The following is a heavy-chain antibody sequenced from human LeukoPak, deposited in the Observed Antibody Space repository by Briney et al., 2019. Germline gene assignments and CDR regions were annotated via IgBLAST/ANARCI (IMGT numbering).Heavy chain of an antibody. CDR2: ISTSSSYI. V-gene: IGHV3-21*01. CDR1: GITFSRYS. J-gene: IGHJ4*02. D-gene: IGHD5-18*01. CDR3: ARRASTERGHSYGLDY. Sequence: PGGSLRLSCAASGITFSRYSMNWVRQAPGKGLEWVSSISTSSSYIYYADSVKGRFTISRHNAKNSLFLQMNSLRAEDTAVYYCARRASTERGHSYGLDYWGQGTLVTVSS.